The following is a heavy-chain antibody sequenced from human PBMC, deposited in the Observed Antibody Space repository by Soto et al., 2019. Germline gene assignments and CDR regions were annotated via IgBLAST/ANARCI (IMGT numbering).Heavy chain of an antibody. D-gene: IGHD3-9*01. V-gene: IGHV4-31*03. CDR2: IYYSGST. CDR1: GGSIISGGYY. Sequence: SETLSLTCTVSGGSIISGGYYLICIRQHPGKGLELIGYIYYSGSTYYNPSLKSRVTISVDTSKNQFSLKLSSVTAADTAVYYCARATRLVSPKAWFEPWGQGTLVTVSS. J-gene: IGHJ5*02. CDR3: ARATRLVSPKAWFEP.